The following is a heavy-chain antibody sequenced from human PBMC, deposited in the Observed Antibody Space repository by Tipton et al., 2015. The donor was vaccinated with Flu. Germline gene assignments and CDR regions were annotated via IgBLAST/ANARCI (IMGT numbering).Heavy chain of an antibody. Sequence: LRLSCTVSGGSISSYYWSWIRQPAGKGLEWIGRIYTSGSTNYNPSLKSRVTMSVDTSKNQFSLKLSSVTAADTAVYYCAGSLTYYYDSTAADAFDIWGQVTMVTVSS. CDR3: AGSLTYYYDSTAADAFDI. CDR2: IYTSGST. D-gene: IGHD3-22*01. J-gene: IGHJ3*02. CDR1: GGSISSYY. V-gene: IGHV4-4*07.